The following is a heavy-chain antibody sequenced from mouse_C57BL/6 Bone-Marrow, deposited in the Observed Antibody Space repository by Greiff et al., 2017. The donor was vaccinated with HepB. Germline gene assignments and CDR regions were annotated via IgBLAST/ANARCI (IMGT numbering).Heavy chain of an antibody. V-gene: IGHV1-61*01. CDR2: IYPSDSET. CDR3: ARNGYYVYWYFDV. J-gene: IGHJ1*03. Sequence: QVHVKQSGAELVRPGSSVKLSCKASGYTFTSYWMDWVKQRPGQGLEWIGNIYPSDSETHYNQKFKDKATLTVDKSSSTAYMQLSSLTSEDSAVYYCARNGYYVYWYFDVWGTGTTVTVSS. D-gene: IGHD2-3*01. CDR1: GYTFTSYW.